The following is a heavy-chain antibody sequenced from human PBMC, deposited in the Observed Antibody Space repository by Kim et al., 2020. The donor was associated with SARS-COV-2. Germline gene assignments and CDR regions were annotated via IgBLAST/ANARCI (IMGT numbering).Heavy chain of an antibody. D-gene: IGHD3-10*01. Sequence: YKATLKRRVMISVDTAKKQFSLKLSSVTAADTAVYYCARRVRGVNDAFDIWGQGTMVTVSS. CDR3: ARRVRGVNDAFDI. J-gene: IGHJ3*02. V-gene: IGHV4-34*01.